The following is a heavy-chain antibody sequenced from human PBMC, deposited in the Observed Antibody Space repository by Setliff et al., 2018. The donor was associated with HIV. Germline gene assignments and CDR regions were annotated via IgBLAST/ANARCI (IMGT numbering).Heavy chain of an antibody. CDR2: TTSNGRTT. D-gene: IGHD3-3*01. V-gene: IGHV3-23*01. CDR3: AKAWGSGYPSFESALMFDV. J-gene: IGHJ4*02. CDR1: GFTFSAYA. Sequence: HPGGSLRLSCAVSGFTFSAYAMTWVRRAPGKGLEWVSATTSNGRTTDYAESVRGRFTLSRDNSRNTLYLHMTSLRAEDTAIYYCAKAWGSGYPSFESALMFDVWGQGTLVTVSS.